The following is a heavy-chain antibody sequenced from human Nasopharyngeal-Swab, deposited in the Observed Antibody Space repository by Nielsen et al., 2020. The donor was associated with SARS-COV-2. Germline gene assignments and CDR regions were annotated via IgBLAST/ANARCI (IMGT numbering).Heavy chain of an antibody. V-gene: IGHV3-66*01. Sequence: GESLKISCAASGFDVSSHYMTWVRQAPGKGLDWVSLIYSGDKTYYADSVKDRFIIARDTSRNTLYLQMNSLRVEDTAVYYCARREYSSGWSFDHWGQGTLVTVSS. J-gene: IGHJ4*02. CDR1: GFDVSSHY. D-gene: IGHD6-19*01. CDR3: ARREYSSGWSFDH. CDR2: IYSGDKT.